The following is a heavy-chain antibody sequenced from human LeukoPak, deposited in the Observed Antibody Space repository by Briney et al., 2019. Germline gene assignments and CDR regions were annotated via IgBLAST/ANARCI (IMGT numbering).Heavy chain of an antibody. D-gene: IGHD3-10*01. Sequence: SETLSLTCTVSGGSISSYYWSWIRQPAGKGLEWIGRIYTCGSTNYKPSLKSRVTMSVDTSKNQFSLKLSSVTAAETAVYYCASQSLGIWFGEIGNWFDPWGQGTLVTVSS. CDR3: ASQSLGIWFGEIGNWFDP. J-gene: IGHJ5*02. V-gene: IGHV4-4*07. CDR1: GGSISSYY. CDR2: IYTCGST.